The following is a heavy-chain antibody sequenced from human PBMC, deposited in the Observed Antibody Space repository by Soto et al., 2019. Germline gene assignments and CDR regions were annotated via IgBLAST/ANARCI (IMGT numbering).Heavy chain of an antibody. CDR1: GFTFNFYA. V-gene: IGHV3-23*01. D-gene: IGHD3-22*01. CDR2: ISVNGRT. Sequence: GGSLRLSCAASGFTFNFYAMAWVRQAPGKGLEWVSGISVNGRTNYADSVKGQFTISRDNSKNMVFLQMDTLRAEDTALYYCTKAGGWYYYDSSGPPDASHVWGQGTMVTVSS. CDR3: TKAGGWYYYDSSGPPDASHV. J-gene: IGHJ3*01.